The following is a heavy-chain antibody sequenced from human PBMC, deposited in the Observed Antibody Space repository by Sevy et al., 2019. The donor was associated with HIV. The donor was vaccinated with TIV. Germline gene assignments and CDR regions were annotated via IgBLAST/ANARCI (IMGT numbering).Heavy chain of an antibody. CDR1: GFTFSSYG. J-gene: IGHJ6*02. CDR2: IWYDGSNK. Sequence: GGSLRLSCAASGFTFSSYGMHWVRQAPGKGLEWVAVIWYDGSNKYYADSVKGRFIISRDNSKNTLYLQMNSLRAEDTAVYYCAREIKVVPAAPDRVDYYGMDVWGQGTTVTVSS. D-gene: IGHD2-2*01. CDR3: AREIKVVPAAPDRVDYYGMDV. V-gene: IGHV3-33*01.